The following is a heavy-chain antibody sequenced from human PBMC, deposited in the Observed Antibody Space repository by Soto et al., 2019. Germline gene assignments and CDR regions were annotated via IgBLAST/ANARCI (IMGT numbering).Heavy chain of an antibody. CDR2: FSGGCTI. CDR3: AKNCGGDCYAAFDV. Sequence: PGGSLRLSCAGSGFNFSDYTMNWVRQAPGKGLEWVFFFSGGCTIYYADSVKGRFTVSRDNAKNSLYLQMNSLRAEDTAVYYCAKNCGGDCYAAFDVWGQGTMVTVSS. V-gene: IGHV3-48*01. D-gene: IGHD2-21*01. J-gene: IGHJ3*01. CDR1: GFNFSDYT.